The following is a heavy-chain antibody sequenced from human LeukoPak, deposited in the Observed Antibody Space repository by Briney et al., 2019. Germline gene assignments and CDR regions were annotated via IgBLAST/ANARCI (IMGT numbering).Heavy chain of an antibody. V-gene: IGHV3-74*01. CDR1: GFTFSSYW. J-gene: IGHJ4*02. Sequence: GGSLRLSRAVSGFTFSSYWMHWVRQAPGKGLVWVSRIDRDGSRINYADSVKGRFTISRDNGKNTLFLQMNGLRAEDAAVYYCVRGNDYGGPHYWGQGTLVTVSS. CDR2: IDRDGSRI. D-gene: IGHD4-23*01. CDR3: VRGNDYGGPHY.